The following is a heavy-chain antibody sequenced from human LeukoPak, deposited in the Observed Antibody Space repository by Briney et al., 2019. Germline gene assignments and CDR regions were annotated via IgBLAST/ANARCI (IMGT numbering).Heavy chain of an antibody. Sequence: PGGSLILSCIGSGFNFGDYAISWVRQTPGKGLEWVSLIRSKAHGGTTEYAASVKGRFNMSRDDSKSIAYLQMNSLKTEDTALYYCTRDPPEFSAGWYAGYWGQGTLVTVSS. CDR1: GFNFGDYA. CDR3: TRDPPEFSAGWYAGY. J-gene: IGHJ4*02. V-gene: IGHV3-49*04. CDR2: IRSKAHGGTT. D-gene: IGHD6-19*01.